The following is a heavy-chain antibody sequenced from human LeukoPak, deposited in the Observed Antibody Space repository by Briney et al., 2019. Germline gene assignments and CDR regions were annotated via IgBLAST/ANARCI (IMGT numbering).Heavy chain of an antibody. CDR1: GYTFTSYY. V-gene: IGHV1-46*01. D-gene: IGHD5-24*01. Sequence: ASAKVSCKASGYTFTSYYMHWVRQAPGQGLEWMGIINPSGGSTSYAQKFQGRVTMTRDTSTSTVYMELSSLRSEDTAVYYCARARRKEMATLYAFDIWGQGTMVTVSS. CDR3: ARARRKEMATLYAFDI. J-gene: IGHJ3*02. CDR2: INPSGGST.